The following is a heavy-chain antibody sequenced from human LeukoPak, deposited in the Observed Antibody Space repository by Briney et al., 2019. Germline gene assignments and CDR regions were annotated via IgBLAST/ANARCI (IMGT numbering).Heavy chain of an antibody. V-gene: IGHV1-18*01. Sequence: GASVKVSCKASGYTFTSYGVSWVRQAPGQGLEWMGWVSAYNGNTNYAQKLQGRVTMTTDTSTSTAYMELRSLRSDDTAVYYCARGAPSTGTTVWYNWFDPWGQGTLVTVSS. CDR1: GYTFTSYG. CDR3: ARGAPSTGTTVWYNWFDP. J-gene: IGHJ5*02. CDR2: VSAYNGNT. D-gene: IGHD1-7*01.